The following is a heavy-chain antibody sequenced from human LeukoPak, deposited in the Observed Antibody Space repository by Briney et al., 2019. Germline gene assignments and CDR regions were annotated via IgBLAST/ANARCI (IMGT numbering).Heavy chain of an antibody. CDR3: ARESSWSPPYDY. Sequence: ASVKVSCKASGYTFTGYYMHWVRQAPGQGLEWMGWINPNSGGTNYAQKFQGRVTMTRDTSISTAYMELSRLRSDDTAVYYCARESSWSPPYDYWGQGTLVTVPS. CDR2: INPNSGGT. CDR1: GYTFTGYY. D-gene: IGHD6-13*01. V-gene: IGHV1-2*02. J-gene: IGHJ4*02.